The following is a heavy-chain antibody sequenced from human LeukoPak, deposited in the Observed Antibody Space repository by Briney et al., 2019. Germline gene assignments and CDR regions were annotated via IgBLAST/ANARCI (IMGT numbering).Heavy chain of an antibody. D-gene: IGHD1-1*01. CDR3: AREGYWNDDSNYYYYMDV. J-gene: IGHJ6*03. Sequence: SETLSLTCTVSGSSISSYYWSWIRQPPGKGLEWIGYIYYSGSTNYNPSLKSRVTISVDTSKNQFSLKLSSVTAADTAVYYCAREGYWNDDSNYYYYMDVWGKGTTVTISS. CDR2: IYYSGST. CDR1: GSSISSYY. V-gene: IGHV4-59*01.